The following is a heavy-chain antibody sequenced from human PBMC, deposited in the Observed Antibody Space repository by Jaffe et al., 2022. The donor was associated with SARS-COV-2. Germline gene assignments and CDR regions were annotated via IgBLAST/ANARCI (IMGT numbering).Heavy chain of an antibody. CDR3: ARDSGSYLDY. CDR1: GFTFSSYS. J-gene: IGHJ4*02. D-gene: IGHD1-26*01. V-gene: IGHV3-48*01. Sequence: EVQLVESGGGLVQPGGSLRLSCAASGFTFSSYSMNWVRQAPGKGLEWVSYISSSSSTIYYADSVKGRFTISRDNAKNSLYLQMNSLRAEDTAVYYCARDSGSYLDYWGQGTLVTVSS. CDR2: ISSSSSTI.